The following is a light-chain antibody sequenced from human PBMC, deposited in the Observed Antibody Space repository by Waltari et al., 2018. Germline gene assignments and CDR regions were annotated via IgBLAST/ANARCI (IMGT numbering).Light chain of an antibody. CDR3: QQGNTYPYS. CDR1: QAITHY. CDR2: DIS. V-gene: IGKV1-17*02. J-gene: IGKJ2*03. Sequence: DIEMSQSPSTLSTSIGARLTITCRASQAITHYLHWYQQKPGKAPKLLISDISTLARGVPSRFSGSGSGTEFTLTITNMQPEDFATYFCQQGNTYPYSFGQGTTVEIK.